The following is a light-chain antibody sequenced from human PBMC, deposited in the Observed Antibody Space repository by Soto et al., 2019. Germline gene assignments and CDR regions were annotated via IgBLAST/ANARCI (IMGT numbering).Light chain of an antibody. Sequence: QSALTQPPSASGSPGQSVTISCTGTSSDVGGYNYVSWYQQHPGRAPKLMIYEVSKQPSGVPDRFSGSKSGNTASLTVSGLQPEDEADYYCSSYAGSSNLGVFGGGTKVTVL. CDR3: SSYAGSSNLGV. J-gene: IGLJ2*01. CDR1: SSDVGGYNY. CDR2: EVS. V-gene: IGLV2-8*01.